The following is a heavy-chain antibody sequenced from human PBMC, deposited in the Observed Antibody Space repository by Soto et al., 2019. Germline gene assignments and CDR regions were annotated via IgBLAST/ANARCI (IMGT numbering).Heavy chain of an antibody. CDR2: ISSSSSYI. J-gene: IGHJ6*02. CDR1: GFTFSSYS. D-gene: IGHD3-3*01. CDR3: AREXDYDFWSGYYTPYGMDV. Sequence: PGGSLRLSCAASGFTFSSYSMNWVRQAPGKGLEWVSSISSSSSYIYYADSVKGRFTISRDNAKNSLYLQMNSLRAEDTAVYYCAREXDYDFWSGYYTPYGMDVWGQGTTVTVSS. V-gene: IGHV3-21*01.